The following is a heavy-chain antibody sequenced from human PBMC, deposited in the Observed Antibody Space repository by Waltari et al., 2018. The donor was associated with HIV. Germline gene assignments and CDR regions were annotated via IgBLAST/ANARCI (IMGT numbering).Heavy chain of an antibody. CDR2: IWYNGSKK. CDR1: GFRVRDYG. CDR3: ARVPFESSWSADSFDV. D-gene: IGHD6-13*01. J-gene: IGHJ3*01. V-gene: IGHV3-33*01. Sequence: VQLEESGGGVVQPGGSRRLSCAGSGFRVRDYGMQWVRQGPGKGWQWVEVIWYNGSKKEYSDAGKSLFTISKNNSKNTLFLQMNSLRVDDTAVYFCARVPFESSWSADSFDVWGPGTRITVSS.